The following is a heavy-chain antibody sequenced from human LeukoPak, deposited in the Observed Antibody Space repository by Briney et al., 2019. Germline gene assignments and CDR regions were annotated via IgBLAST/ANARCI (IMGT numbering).Heavy chain of an antibody. V-gene: IGHV4-61*10. CDR3: ARDSGSYSFFDY. Sequence: SETLSLTCTVSGGSISSGSYYWSWIRQPAGKGLEWIGRIYHSGSTYYNPSLKSRVTISVDTTKNQFSLRLSSVTAADTAVYYCARDSGSYSFFDYWGQGTLVTVSS. J-gene: IGHJ4*02. CDR2: IYHSGST. D-gene: IGHD1-26*01. CDR1: GGSISSGSYY.